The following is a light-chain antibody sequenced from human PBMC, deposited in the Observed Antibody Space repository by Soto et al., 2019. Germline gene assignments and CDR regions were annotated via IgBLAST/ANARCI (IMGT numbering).Light chain of an antibody. CDR3: MQARQTPRT. J-gene: IGKJ1*01. V-gene: IGKV2-28*01. Sequence: DIVMTQSPLSLPVTPGEPASISCRSSQSLLDSYGAQYLDWYLQRPGQSPHLLIYLGSNRASGVPDRFSGTRSGTDFILKISRVEAEDVGVYYCMQARQTPRTFGQGTKVEIK. CDR1: QSLLDSYGAQY. CDR2: LGS.